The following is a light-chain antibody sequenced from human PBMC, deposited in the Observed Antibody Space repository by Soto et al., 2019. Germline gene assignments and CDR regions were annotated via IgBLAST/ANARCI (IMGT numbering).Light chain of an antibody. V-gene: IGLV2-14*01. CDR3: SSYTTGSTHWV. J-gene: IGLJ3*02. Sequence: QSALTQPASVSGSPGQSITISCTGTSSDVGGYNYVSWYQQHPGKAPKLMIYEVSNRPSGVSNRFAGSKSGNTASLTISGLQAEDEADYYYSSYTTGSTHWVFGGGTKLTVL. CDR2: EVS. CDR1: SSDVGGYNY.